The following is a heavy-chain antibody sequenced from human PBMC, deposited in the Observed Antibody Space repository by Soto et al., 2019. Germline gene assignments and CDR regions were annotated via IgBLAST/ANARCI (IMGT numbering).Heavy chain of an antibody. J-gene: IGHJ4*02. CDR2: VYYSGST. CDR3: GRLFCTTVSCYVNM. CDR1: GASISSDS. D-gene: IGHD2-2*01. Sequence: SETLSLTCSVSGASISSDSWIWIRQPPGKGLQWIGYVYYSGSTNYDPSLKSRVTIAVDTSKNQLSLNLTSVTAADTAVYYCGRLFCTTVSCYVNMWGRGTLVTISA. V-gene: IGHV4-59*01.